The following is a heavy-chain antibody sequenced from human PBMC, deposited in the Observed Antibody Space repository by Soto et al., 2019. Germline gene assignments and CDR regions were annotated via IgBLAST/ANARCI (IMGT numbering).Heavy chain of an antibody. CDR3: ARHVYYDSSGYSYYFDY. J-gene: IGHJ4*02. Sequence: QLQLQESGPGLVKPSETLSLTCTVSGGSISSSSYYWGWIRQPPGKGLEWIGSIYYSGSTYYNPSLKSRVTISVDTSKNQFSLKLSSVTAADTAVYYCARHVYYDSSGYSYYFDYWGQGTLVTVSS. CDR1: GGSISSSSYY. CDR2: IYYSGST. V-gene: IGHV4-39*01. D-gene: IGHD3-22*01.